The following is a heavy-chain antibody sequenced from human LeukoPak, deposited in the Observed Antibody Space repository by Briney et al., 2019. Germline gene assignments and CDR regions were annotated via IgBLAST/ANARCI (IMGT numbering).Heavy chain of an antibody. D-gene: IGHD1-26*01. J-gene: IGHJ5*01. Sequence: PSETLSLTCTVSGDSLTNFYWSWIRQPAGKGLEWIGRVYTNERTKYNPSLKSRLTMSVDTPSNQVFLRLTSVSAADTAVYYCARDVGFPARFDSWGQGILVTVSS. CDR3: ARDVGFPARFDS. CDR2: VYTNERT. CDR1: GDSLTNFY. V-gene: IGHV4-4*07.